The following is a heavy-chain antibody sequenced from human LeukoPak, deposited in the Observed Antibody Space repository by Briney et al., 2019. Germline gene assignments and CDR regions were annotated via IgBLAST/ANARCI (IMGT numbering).Heavy chain of an antibody. J-gene: IGHJ5*02. Sequence: PSETLSLTCTVSGGSISSGDYYWSWIRQPPGKGLEWIGYIYYSGSTYYNPSLKSRVTISVDTSKNQFSLKLSSVIAADTAVYYCARGASQEWVTVGQVAWFDPWGQGTLVTVSS. CDR1: GGSISSGDYY. CDR3: ARGASQEWVTVGQVAWFDP. CDR2: IYYSGST. D-gene: IGHD2-21*02. V-gene: IGHV4-30-4*01.